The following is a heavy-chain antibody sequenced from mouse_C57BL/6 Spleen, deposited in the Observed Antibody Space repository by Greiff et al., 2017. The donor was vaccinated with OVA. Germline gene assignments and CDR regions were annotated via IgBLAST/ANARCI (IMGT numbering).Heavy chain of an antibody. CDR1: GYTFTSYW. J-gene: IGHJ1*03. D-gene: IGHD1-1*01. V-gene: IGHV1-50*01. CDR3: ARWGPYGSSLRPYVYV. Sequence: QVQLQQPGAELVKPGASVKLSCKASGYTFTSYWMQWVKQRPGQGLEWIGEIDPSDSYTNYNQKFKGKATLTVYTSSRTAYMQLSSLTSEDSAFYYCARWGPYGSSLRPYVYVWGTGTTVTVSS. CDR2: IDPSDSYT.